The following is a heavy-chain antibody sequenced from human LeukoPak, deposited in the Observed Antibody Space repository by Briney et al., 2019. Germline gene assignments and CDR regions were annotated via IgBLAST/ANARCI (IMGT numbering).Heavy chain of an antibody. V-gene: IGHV3-74*01. Sequence: GGSLRLSCAASGFTFSNYWMHWVRQAPGKGLVWVSRIKNDGSGTIYADSVKGRFTISRDNAKNTLYLQMNSLRAEDTAVYYCARASYGGYVGYWGQGTLVTVSS. CDR1: GFTFSNYW. J-gene: IGHJ4*02. CDR3: ARASYGGYVGY. D-gene: IGHD5-12*01. CDR2: IKNDGSGT.